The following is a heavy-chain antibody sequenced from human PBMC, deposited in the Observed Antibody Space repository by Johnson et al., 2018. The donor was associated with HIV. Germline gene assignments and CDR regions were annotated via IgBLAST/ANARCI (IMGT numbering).Heavy chain of an antibody. CDR2: ISRNGGST. CDR1: GFTFSSYA. Sequence: VQLVESGGGLVQPGGSLRLSCAASGFTFSSYAMHWVRQAPGKGLEYVSAISRNGGSTYYANSVKGRFTISRDNSKNTLYLQMGSLRAEDMAVYYCARGITGNRGDAFDIWGQGTMVTVSS. D-gene: IGHD1-20*01. CDR3: ARGITGNRGDAFDI. J-gene: IGHJ3*02. V-gene: IGHV3-64*01.